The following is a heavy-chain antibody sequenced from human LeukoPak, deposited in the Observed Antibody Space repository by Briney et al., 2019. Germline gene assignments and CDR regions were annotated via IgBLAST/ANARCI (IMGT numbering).Heavy chain of an antibody. V-gene: IGHV3-11*01. Sequence: PGGSLRLSCAASGFTFSDYYMSWIRQAPGKGLEWVSYISRSDNTIYYAGSVKGRFTISRDNSKNTLYLQMNSLRAEDTAVYYCTKLVGASPLDYWGQGTLVTVSS. CDR2: ISRSDNTI. CDR3: TKLVGASPLDY. J-gene: IGHJ4*02. D-gene: IGHD1-26*01. CDR1: GFTFSDYY.